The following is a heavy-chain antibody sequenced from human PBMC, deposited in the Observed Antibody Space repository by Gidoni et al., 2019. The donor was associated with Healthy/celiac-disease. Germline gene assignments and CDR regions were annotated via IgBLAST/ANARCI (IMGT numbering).Heavy chain of an antibody. J-gene: IGHJ1*01. CDR3: ARLVGYSSGWYGYFQH. V-gene: IGHV4-34*01. CDR2: INQSGST. D-gene: IGHD6-19*01. Sequence: QVQLQLWGAGLLQPWETLSLTCAVYGGPLGGYYWAWIRQPPGKGLEWIGKINQSGSTNYNPSLKSRVTISVDTSKNQFSLKLSSVTAADTAVYYCARLVGYSSGWYGYFQHWGQGTLVTVSS. CDR1: GGPLGGYY.